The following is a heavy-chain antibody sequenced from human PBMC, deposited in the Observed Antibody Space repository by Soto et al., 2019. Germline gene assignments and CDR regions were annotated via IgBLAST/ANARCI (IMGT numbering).Heavy chain of an antibody. Sequence: SETLSLTCAVYGGSFSGYYWSWIRQPPGKGLEWIGEINHSGSTNYNPSLKSRVTISVDTSKNQFSLKLSSVTAADTAVYYCARGRLYYDFWSGYHGAFDIWGQGTMVTVS. V-gene: IGHV4-34*01. D-gene: IGHD3-3*01. J-gene: IGHJ3*02. CDR3: ARGRLYYDFWSGYHGAFDI. CDR2: INHSGST. CDR1: GGSFSGYY.